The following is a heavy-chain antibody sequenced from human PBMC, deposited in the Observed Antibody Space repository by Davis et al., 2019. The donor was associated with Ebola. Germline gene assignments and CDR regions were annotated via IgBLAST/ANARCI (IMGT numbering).Heavy chain of an antibody. CDR3: ARELGRSGYYTGYFDY. CDR2: IYYSGST. Sequence: SETLSLTCAVYGGSFSGYYWSWIRQPPGKGLEWIGSIYYSGSTNYNPSLKSRVTISVDTSKNQFSLKLRSVTAADTAVYYWARELGRSGYYTGYFDYWGQGTLVTVS. V-gene: IGHV4-59*01. CDR1: GGSFSGYY. D-gene: IGHD3-3*01. J-gene: IGHJ4*02.